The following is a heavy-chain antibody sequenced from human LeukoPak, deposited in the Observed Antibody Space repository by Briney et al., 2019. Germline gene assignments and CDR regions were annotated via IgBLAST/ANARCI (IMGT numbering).Heavy chain of an antibody. Sequence: GGSLRLSCAASGFTFSSYWMHWVRQAPGKGLVWVSRINSDGSSTSYADSVKGRFTISRDNSKNTLYLQMNSLRAEDTAVYYCARSLVVGATYPYHWGQGTLVTVSP. CDR3: ARSLVVGATYPYH. D-gene: IGHD1-26*01. CDR2: INSDGSST. J-gene: IGHJ5*02. CDR1: GFTFSSYW. V-gene: IGHV3-74*01.